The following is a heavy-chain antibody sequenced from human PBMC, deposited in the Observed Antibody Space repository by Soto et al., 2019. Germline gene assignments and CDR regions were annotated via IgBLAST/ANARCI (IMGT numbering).Heavy chain of an antibody. D-gene: IGHD2-15*01. CDR3: ARDLRELGYCSGGSCAGDY. CDR2: ISAYNGNT. V-gene: IGHV1-18*01. Sequence: QVQLVQSGAEVKKPGASVKVSCKASGYTFTSYGISWVRQAPGQGLEWMGWISAYNGNTNYAQKLQGKVTMTTDTSTSTAYMELRSLRSDDTAVYYCARDLRELGYCSGGSCAGDYWGQGTLVTVSS. J-gene: IGHJ4*02. CDR1: GYTFTSYG.